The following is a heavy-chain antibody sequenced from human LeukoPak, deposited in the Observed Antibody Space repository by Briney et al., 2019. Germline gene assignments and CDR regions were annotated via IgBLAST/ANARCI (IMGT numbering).Heavy chain of an antibody. CDR1: GGSISSGGYY. D-gene: IGHD6-13*01. J-gene: IGHJ6*03. CDR3: ARQGEQQLVYSYMDV. Sequence: PSQTLSLTCTVSGGSISSGGYYWSWIRQPPGKGLEWIGYIYHSGSTYYNPSLKSRVTISVDTSKNQFSLKLSSVTAADTAVYYCARQGEQQLVYSYMDVWGKGTTVTVSS. V-gene: IGHV4-30-2*03. CDR2: IYHSGST.